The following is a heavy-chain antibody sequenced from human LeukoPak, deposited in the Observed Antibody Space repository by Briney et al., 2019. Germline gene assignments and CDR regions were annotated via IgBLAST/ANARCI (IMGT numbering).Heavy chain of an antibody. CDR2: IKSKNDGGTT. Sequence: GGSLRLSCAASGLSFNNAWMTWVRQLPGQGLEWVGRIKSKNDGGTTDYAAPVKGRFTIARDDSKNTVFLQMSSLQSEDTGVYYCTTEGLPGDPWDDAFDIWGQGTMVTVSS. D-gene: IGHD1-1*01. J-gene: IGHJ3*02. V-gene: IGHV3-15*01. CDR1: GLSFNNAW. CDR3: TTEGLPGDPWDDAFDI.